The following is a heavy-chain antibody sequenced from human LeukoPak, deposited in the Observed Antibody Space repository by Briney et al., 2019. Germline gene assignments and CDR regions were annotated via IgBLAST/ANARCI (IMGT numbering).Heavy chain of an antibody. J-gene: IGHJ5*02. CDR2: INPTGGST. V-gene: IGHV1-46*01. Sequence: ASVKVSCKASGYTFTGYYMHWVRQAPGQGLEWMGLINPTGGSTGYAQKLQGRVTMTRDMSTSTDYMELSSLRSEDTAIYYCARDNSVGDNAWWFDPWGQGTLVTVSS. CDR3: ARDNSVGDNAWWFDP. CDR1: GYTFTGYY. D-gene: IGHD1-26*01.